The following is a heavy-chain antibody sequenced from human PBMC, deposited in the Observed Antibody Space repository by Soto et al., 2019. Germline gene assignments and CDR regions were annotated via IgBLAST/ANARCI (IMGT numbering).Heavy chain of an antibody. J-gene: IGHJ4*02. Sequence: QITLKESGPTLVKPTQTLTLTCTFSGFSLTTRGVAVGWIRQPPGKALEWLALIYWDDDEGYSPSLKRRLTITNDTSKNQVVLRMTNMDPVDTATYYCAHRPRGFSYYFDYWGQGTLVTVSS. CDR1: GFSLTTRGVA. V-gene: IGHV2-5*02. D-gene: IGHD3-10*01. CDR3: AHRPRGFSYYFDY. CDR2: IYWDDDE.